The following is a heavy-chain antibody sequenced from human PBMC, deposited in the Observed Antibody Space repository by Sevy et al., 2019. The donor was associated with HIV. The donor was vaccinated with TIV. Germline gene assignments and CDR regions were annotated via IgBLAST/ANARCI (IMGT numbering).Heavy chain of an antibody. Sequence: GGSLRLSCAASGFSFNTYTFYWVRQAPGEGLEWISSISSSGVYEYYADSVRGRFTISRDNAKNSLSLQMNGLRVEDTGVYYCARVPDSGVRGRADYWGQGTRVTVSS. V-gene: IGHV3-21*01. CDR2: ISSSGVYE. J-gene: IGHJ4*02. CDR1: GFSFNTYT. D-gene: IGHD1-26*01. CDR3: ARVPDSGVRGRADY.